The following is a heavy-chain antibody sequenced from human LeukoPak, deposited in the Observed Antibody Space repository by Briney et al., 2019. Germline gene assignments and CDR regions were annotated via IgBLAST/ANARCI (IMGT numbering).Heavy chain of an antibody. D-gene: IGHD5-12*01. Sequence: ASVKVSCKASGGTFGSYAISWVRQAPGQGLEWMGGIIPIFGTANYAQKFQGRVTITADESTSTAYMELSSLRSEDTAVYYCARVLATTYYYYGMDVWGQGTTVTVSS. CDR2: IIPIFGTA. J-gene: IGHJ6*02. CDR3: ARVLATTYYYYGMDV. V-gene: IGHV1-69*13. CDR1: GGTFGSYA.